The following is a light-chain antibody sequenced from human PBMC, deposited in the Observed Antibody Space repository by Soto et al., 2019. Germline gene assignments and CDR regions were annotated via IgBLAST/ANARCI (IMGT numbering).Light chain of an antibody. CDR3: QQYGGSPWT. Sequence: ELVLTQSPGTLSLSPGESATLSCRASQPVSGNFLAWYQQKPGQAPRLLIFGASSRATGIPARFSGSGSGTDFTLTISRLEPEDFAMYYCQQYGGSPWTFGQGTKVDIK. V-gene: IGKV3-20*01. CDR2: GAS. CDR1: QPVSGNF. J-gene: IGKJ1*01.